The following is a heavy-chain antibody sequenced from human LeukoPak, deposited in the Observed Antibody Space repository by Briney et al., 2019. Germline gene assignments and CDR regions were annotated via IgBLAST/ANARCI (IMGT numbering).Heavy chain of an antibody. Sequence: GGSLRLSCAASGFSFSSYEMNWVRQAPGKGLEWISFISSSGRKIYYTDSVKGRFTISRDNAKNSLYLQMNSLRAEDTAVYYCARGRVGYSSGWYDYGGQGTLVTVSS. V-gene: IGHV3-48*03. J-gene: IGHJ4*02. D-gene: IGHD6-19*01. CDR3: ARGRVGYSSGWYDY. CDR2: ISSSGRKI. CDR1: GFSFSSYE.